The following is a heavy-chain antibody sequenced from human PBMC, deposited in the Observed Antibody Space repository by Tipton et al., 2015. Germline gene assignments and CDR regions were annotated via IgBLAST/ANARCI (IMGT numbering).Heavy chain of an antibody. Sequence: TLSLTCAVSAYSISSDYYWGWIRQPPGKGLEWIGSISHSGNTCYNPSLKSRVTMSRDTSKNQFSLKLTSVTAADTAVYSCACQDYDSLTRDYQTVDYWGQGTLVTVSS. CDR2: ISHSGNT. J-gene: IGHJ4*02. D-gene: IGHD3-9*01. CDR1: AYSISSDYY. V-gene: IGHV4-38-2*01. CDR3: ACQDYDSLTRDYQTVDY.